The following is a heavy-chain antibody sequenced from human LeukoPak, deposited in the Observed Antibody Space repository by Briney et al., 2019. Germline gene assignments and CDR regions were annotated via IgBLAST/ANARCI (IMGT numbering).Heavy chain of an antibody. D-gene: IGHD6-19*01. CDR2: INPNSGGT. V-gene: IGHV1-2*02. CDR3: ARANSSGRISYFDY. J-gene: IGHJ4*02. Sequence: GASVTVSCKASGYTFTGYYMHWVRQAPGQGLEWMGWINPNSGGTNYAQKFQGRVTMTRDTSISTAYMELSRLRSDDTAVYCCARANSSGRISYFDYWGQGTLVTVSS. CDR1: GYTFTGYY.